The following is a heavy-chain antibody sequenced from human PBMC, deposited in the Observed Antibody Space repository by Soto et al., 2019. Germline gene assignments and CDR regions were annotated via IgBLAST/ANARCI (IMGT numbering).Heavy chain of an antibody. CDR1: GDGLSIHL. CDR2: IYPGNSDT. D-gene: IGHD2-15*01. CDR3: GSDSHCGGGNCPMAGFNR. V-gene: IGHV5-51*01. Sequence: PGESLKISCKDSGDGLSIHLVAWLRQMPRKGLEWVGIIYPGNSDTMYSPSFQGQVTISADTALSTTYVQWDTLKPSDTAMYFCGSDSHCGGGNCPMAGFNRWAKGTM. J-gene: IGHJ3*02.